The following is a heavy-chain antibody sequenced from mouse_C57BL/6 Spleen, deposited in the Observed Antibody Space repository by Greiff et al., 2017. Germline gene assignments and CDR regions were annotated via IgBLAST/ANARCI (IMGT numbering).Heavy chain of an antibody. D-gene: IGHD1-1*01. CDR1: GYTFTDYE. J-gene: IGHJ4*01. CDR2: IDPETGGT. V-gene: IGHV1-15*01. Sequence: VQLQQSGAELVRPGASVTLSCKASGYTFTDYEMHWVKQTPVHGLEWIGAIDPETGGTAYNQKFKGKAILTADKSSSTAYMELRSLTSEDSAVYYCTRRGLIYYGSSYDAMDYWGQGTSVTVSS. CDR3: TRRGLIYYGSSYDAMDY.